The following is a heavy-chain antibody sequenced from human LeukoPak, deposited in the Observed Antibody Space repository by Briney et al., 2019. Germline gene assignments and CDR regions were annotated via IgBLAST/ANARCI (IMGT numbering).Heavy chain of an antibody. D-gene: IGHD3-10*01. CDR1: GFTFSSYG. CDR2: ISYDGSNK. J-gene: IGHJ4*02. Sequence: GGSLRLSCAASGFTFSSYGMHWVRQAPGKGLEWVAVISYDGSNKYYADSVKGRFTISRDNSKNTLYLQMNSLRAEDTAAYYCAKNSPGGSGLEYWGQGTLVTVSS. CDR3: AKNSPGGSGLEY. V-gene: IGHV3-30*18.